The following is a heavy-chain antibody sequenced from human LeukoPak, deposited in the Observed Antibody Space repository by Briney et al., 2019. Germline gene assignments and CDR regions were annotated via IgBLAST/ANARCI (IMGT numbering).Heavy chain of an antibody. CDR3: AKAPGGIVGY. CDR2: IYPDGNNK. J-gene: IGHJ4*02. V-gene: IGHV3-30*02. Sequence: GGSLRLSCAASGFIFSSYGMHWVGQAPGKGLEWVACIYPDGNNKDYADSVKGRFIISRDNSKNTLYLQMNSLKAEDTAVYYCAKAPGGIVGYWGQGTLVTVSS. CDR1: GFIFSSYG. D-gene: IGHD3-16*01.